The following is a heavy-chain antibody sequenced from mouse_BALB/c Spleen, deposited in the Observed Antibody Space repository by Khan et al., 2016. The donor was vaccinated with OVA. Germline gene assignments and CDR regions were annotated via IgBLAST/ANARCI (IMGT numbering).Heavy chain of an antibody. J-gene: IGHJ4*01. V-gene: IGHV1S136*01. CDR3: ARYASSPYYAMDY. CDR1: GYTFTNFV. CDR2: INPYNDGP. D-gene: IGHD1-1*01. Sequence: QLQQPGPELVKPGASVKMSCKASGYTFTNFVMHWVKQKPGQGLEWIGYINPYNDGPKYNEKFKDKATLTSDRSSSTAYMELSRLTSGDSAVYYCARYASSPYYAMDYWGQGTSVTVSS.